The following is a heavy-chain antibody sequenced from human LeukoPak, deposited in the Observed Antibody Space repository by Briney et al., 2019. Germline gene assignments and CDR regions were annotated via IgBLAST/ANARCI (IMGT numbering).Heavy chain of an antibody. CDR3: ALSPTIQLCLLN. V-gene: IGHV3-30*02. CDR2: IRYDGSNK. Sequence: PGGSLRLSCAASGFTFSSYGMHWVRQAPGKGLEWVAFIRYDGSNKYYADSVKGRFTISRDNSKNTLYLQMNSLRAEDTAVYYCALSPTIQLCLLNWGRGTLVTVSS. J-gene: IGHJ4*02. CDR1: GFTFSSYG. D-gene: IGHD5-18*01.